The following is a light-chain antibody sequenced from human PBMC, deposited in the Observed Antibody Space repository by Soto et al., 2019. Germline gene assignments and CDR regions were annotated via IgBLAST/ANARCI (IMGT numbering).Light chain of an antibody. J-gene: IGLJ1*01. Sequence: QSVLTQPASVSGSPGQSITISCTGTSSDIGSYNLVSWYQQHPGKAPKLMIYEVSKRPSGVSNRFSGSKSGNTASLTISVFQAEDEADYYSCSYAGSRTFYVVGTGTKVTVL. CDR1: SSDIGSYNL. CDR2: EVS. V-gene: IGLV2-23*02. CDR3: CSYAGSRTFYV.